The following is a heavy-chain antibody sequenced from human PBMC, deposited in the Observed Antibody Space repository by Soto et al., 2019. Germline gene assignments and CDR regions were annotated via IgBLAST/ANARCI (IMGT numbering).Heavy chain of an antibody. Sequence: SETLSLTCTVSGGSISSYYWSWIRQPPGKGLEWIGYIYYSGSTNYNSSLKSRVTISVDTSKNQFSLKLSSVTAADTAVYYCARYPRKSTRLELVRGYYYYGMDVWGQGTTVTVSS. J-gene: IGHJ6*02. CDR3: ARYPRKSTRLELVRGYYYYGMDV. CDR1: GGSISSYY. CDR2: IYYSGST. V-gene: IGHV4-59*01. D-gene: IGHD6-6*01.